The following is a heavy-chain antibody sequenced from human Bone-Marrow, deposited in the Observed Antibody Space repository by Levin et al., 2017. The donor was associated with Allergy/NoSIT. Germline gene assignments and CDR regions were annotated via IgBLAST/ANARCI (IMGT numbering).Heavy chain of an antibody. CDR3: ARGRALFDY. CDR2: IYTTGST. V-gene: IGHV4-61*02. Sequence: PSETLSLTCTVSGGSISSGSYYWSWIRQPAGKGLEWIGRIYTTGSTNYNPSLKSRVTISVDTSKNQFSLKLSSVTAADTAVYYCARGRALFDYWGQGTLVTVSS. CDR1: GGSISSGSYY. J-gene: IGHJ4*02.